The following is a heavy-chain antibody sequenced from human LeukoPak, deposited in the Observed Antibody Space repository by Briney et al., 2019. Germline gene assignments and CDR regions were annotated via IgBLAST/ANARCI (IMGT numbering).Heavy chain of an antibody. CDR2: IYHSGST. D-gene: IGHD6-6*01. CDR3: ASRSFERGLAARPRSGFDY. J-gene: IGHJ4*02. Sequence: SETLSLTCAVSGGSISSSNWWSWVRQPPGKGLEWIGEIYHSGSTNYNPSLKSRVTISVDKSKNQFSLKLSSVTAADTAVYYYASRSFERGLAARPRSGFDYWGQGTLVTVSS. V-gene: IGHV4-4*02. CDR1: GGSISSSNW.